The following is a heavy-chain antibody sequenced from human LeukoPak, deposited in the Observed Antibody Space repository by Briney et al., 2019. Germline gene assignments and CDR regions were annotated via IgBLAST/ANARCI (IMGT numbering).Heavy chain of an antibody. Sequence: GGSLRLSCAASGFTFSHLAMYWVRQAPGKGLECVSLISHDTYTKYYADSVKGRFIISRDNSKNMLYLQMNGLGTDDSAIYYCTVATETTFDYWGQGSLVSVST. CDR2: ISHDTYTK. J-gene: IGHJ4*02. CDR3: TVATETTFDY. V-gene: IGHV3-30*04. CDR1: GFTFSHLA. D-gene: IGHD4-17*01.